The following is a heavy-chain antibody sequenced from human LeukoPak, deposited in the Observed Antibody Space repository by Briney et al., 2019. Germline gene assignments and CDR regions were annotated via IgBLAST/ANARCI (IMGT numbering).Heavy chain of an antibody. D-gene: IGHD3-9*01. V-gene: IGHV4-39*01. CDR2: IYYSGST. Sequence: PGGSLRLSCAASGFTFSSYEMNWIRQPPGKGLEWIGTIYYSGSTYHNPSLKSRVTISVDTSKNQFSLKLSSVTAADTAVYYCARHVKGYDILTGYYLGWFDPWGQGTLVTVSS. J-gene: IGHJ5*02. CDR3: ARHVKGYDILTGYYLGWFDP. CDR1: GFTFSSYE.